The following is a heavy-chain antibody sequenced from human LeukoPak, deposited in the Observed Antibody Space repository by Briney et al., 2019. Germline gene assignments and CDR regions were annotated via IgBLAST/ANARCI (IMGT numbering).Heavy chain of an antibody. J-gene: IGHJ4*02. V-gene: IGHV4-59*12. CDR1: GGSISSYY. Sequence: PSETLSLTCTVSGGSISSYYWSWIRQPPGKGLEWIGYIYYSGSPNYNPSLKSRVTISVDTSKNQFSLKLSSVTAADTAVYYCARDLGSSWYEYWGQGTLVTVSS. D-gene: IGHD6-13*01. CDR3: ARDLGSSWYEY. CDR2: IYYSGSP.